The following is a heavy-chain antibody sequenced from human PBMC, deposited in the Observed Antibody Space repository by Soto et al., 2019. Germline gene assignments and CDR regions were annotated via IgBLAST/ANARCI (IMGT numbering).Heavy chain of an antibody. D-gene: IGHD4-17*01. CDR1: GGTFSNYA. V-gene: IGHV1-69*04. Sequence: QVQLVQSGAEVKKPGSSVKVSCKASGGTFSNYAITWVRQSPGQGLEWMGRIIPILGIANYAQKFQGRVTITADKSTRTXFMELSSLRSEDTAVYYCARESPSPTVTTLYNWFDPWGQGTLVTVSS. CDR3: ARESPSPTVTTLYNWFDP. J-gene: IGHJ5*02. CDR2: IIPILGIA.